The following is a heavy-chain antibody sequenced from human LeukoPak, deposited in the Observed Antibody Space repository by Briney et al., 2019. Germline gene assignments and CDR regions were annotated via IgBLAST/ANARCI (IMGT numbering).Heavy chain of an antibody. V-gene: IGHV4-34*01. J-gene: IGHJ5*02. CDR2: INHSGST. CDR3: ARHSDRGDGIKGFDP. Sequence: SETLSLTCAVYGGSFSGYYWSWIRQPPGKGLEWIGEINHSGSTNYNPSLKSRVTISVDTSKSQVYLKMTSVTAADTAVYYCARHSDRGDGIKGFDPWGQGTLVTVSS. CDR1: GGSFSGYY. D-gene: IGHD3-10*01.